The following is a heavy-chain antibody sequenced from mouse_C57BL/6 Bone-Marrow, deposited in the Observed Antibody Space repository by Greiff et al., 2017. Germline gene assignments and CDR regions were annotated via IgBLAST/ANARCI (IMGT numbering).Heavy chain of an antibody. D-gene: IGHD1-1*01. CDR1: GYTFTSYW. Sequence: QVQLQQPGAELVKPGASVKLSCKASGYTFTSYWMHWVKQRPGQGLEWIGMIHPNSGSTNYNEKFKSKATLTVDNSSSTAYMQLSILTSEDSAVYYCARSGGVYYGSSYVGYWGQGTTLTVSS. V-gene: IGHV1-64*01. CDR3: ARSGGVYYGSSYVGY. CDR2: IHPNSGST. J-gene: IGHJ2*01.